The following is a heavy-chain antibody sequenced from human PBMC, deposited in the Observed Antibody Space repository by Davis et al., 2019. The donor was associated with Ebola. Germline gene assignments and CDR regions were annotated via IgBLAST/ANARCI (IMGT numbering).Heavy chain of an antibody. J-gene: IGHJ6*02. CDR3: ARDPMTTVTHYYYGMDV. D-gene: IGHD4-11*01. V-gene: IGHV1-69*13. CDR1: GGTFSSYA. CDR2: IIPIFGTA. Sequence: SVKVSCKASGGTFSSYAISWVRQAPGQGLEWMGGIIPIFGTANYAQKFQGRVTITADESTSTAYMELSSLRSEDTAVYYCARDPMTTVTHYYYGMDVWGQGTTVTVSS.